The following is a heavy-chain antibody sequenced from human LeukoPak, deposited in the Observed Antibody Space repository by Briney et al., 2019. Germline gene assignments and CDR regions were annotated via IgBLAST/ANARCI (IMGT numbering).Heavy chain of an antibody. J-gene: IGHJ3*02. Sequence: ASVKVSCKASGYTFTSYYMHWVRQAPGQGLEWMGIINPSGGSTSCAQKFQGRVTMTRDTSTSTVYMELSSLRSEDTAVYYCARSGVLDSTPGAFDIWGQGTMVTVSS. D-gene: IGHD3/OR15-3a*01. CDR3: ARSGVLDSTPGAFDI. CDR1: GYTFTSYY. CDR2: INPSGGST. V-gene: IGHV1-46*01.